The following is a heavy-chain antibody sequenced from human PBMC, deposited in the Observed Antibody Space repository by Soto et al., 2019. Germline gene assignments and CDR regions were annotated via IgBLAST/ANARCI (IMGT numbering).Heavy chain of an antibody. V-gene: IGHV3-74*01. CDR3: ARYRGSGNYNDY. D-gene: IGHD3-10*01. CDR2: INSDGSST. Sequence: VGSLRLSCAASGFTFGSYWMHWVRQAPGKGLVWVSRINSDGSSTSYADFVKGRFTISRDNAKNTLHLQMNSLRDEDTAVYFCARYRGSGNYNDYWGQGTLVTVSS. CDR1: GFTFGSYW. J-gene: IGHJ4*02.